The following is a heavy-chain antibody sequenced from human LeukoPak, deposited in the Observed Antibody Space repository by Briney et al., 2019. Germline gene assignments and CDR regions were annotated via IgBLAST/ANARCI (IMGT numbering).Heavy chain of an antibody. CDR2: ISYDGSNK. D-gene: IGHD5-18*01. CDR1: GFTFSSYA. V-gene: IGHV3-30-3*01. CDR3: ARDQGDPQYSSATNLDY. J-gene: IGHJ4*02. Sequence: GRSLRLSCAASGFTFSSYAMHWVRQAPGKGLEWVAVISYDGSNKYYADSVKGRFTISRDNSKNTLYLQMNSLRAEDTAVYYCARDQGDPQYSSATNLDYWGQGTLVTVSS.